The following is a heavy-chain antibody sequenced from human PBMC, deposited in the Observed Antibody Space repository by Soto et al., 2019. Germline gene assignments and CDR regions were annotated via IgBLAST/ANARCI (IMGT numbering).Heavy chain of an antibody. Sequence: HPGGSLRLSCAASGFTFSGSAMHWVRQASGKGLEWVGRIRSKANSYATAYAASVKGRFTISRDDSKNTAYLQMNSLKTEDTAVYYCTSGPSSYDSSGYRDYWGQGTLVTVSS. D-gene: IGHD3-22*01. CDR3: TSGPSSYDSSGYRDY. CDR2: IRSKANSYAT. CDR1: GFTFSGSA. V-gene: IGHV3-73*01. J-gene: IGHJ4*02.